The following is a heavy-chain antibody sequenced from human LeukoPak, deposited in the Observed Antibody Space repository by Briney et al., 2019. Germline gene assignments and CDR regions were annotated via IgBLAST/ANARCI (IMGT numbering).Heavy chain of an antibody. CDR1: GVSISSYY. Sequence: SETLSLTCTVSGVSISSYYWSWIRQPPGKGLEWIGYIYYSGSTNYNPSLKSRVTISVDTSKNQFSLKLSSVTAADTAVYYCARGRRDPLWGRGTLVTVSS. CDR3: ARGRRDPL. V-gene: IGHV4-59*01. J-gene: IGHJ2*01. D-gene: IGHD5-24*01. CDR2: IYYSGST.